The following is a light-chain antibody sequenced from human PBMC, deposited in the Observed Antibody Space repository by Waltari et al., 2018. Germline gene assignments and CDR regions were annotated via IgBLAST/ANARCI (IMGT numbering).Light chain of an antibody. CDR2: DVT. CDR1: VIAAGASES. CDR3: SSQTLDGLVL. V-gene: IGLV2-14*03. J-gene: IGLJ2*01. Sequence: QSALTQPAPVPGSPGQSITIPCSRLVIAAGASESVPWHQHHPDKAPQVLIYDVTHRPSGVSDRFSASKSANTASLTISRLQPEDEADYYCSSQTLDGLVLFGGGTRLTVL.